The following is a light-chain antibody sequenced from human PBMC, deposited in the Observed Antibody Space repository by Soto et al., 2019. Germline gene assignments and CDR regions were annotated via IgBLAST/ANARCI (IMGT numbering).Light chain of an antibody. J-gene: IGKJ2*01. CDR1: QGISSY. Sequence: DIQLTQSPSFLSASVGDRVTITCRASQGISSYLGWYQQKPGKAPNLLIFAAPTLQDGVPSRFSGSGSGTEFTLTISSLEPEDCATYSCQQVNSYPYSFGQGTTLEI. V-gene: IGKV1-9*01. CDR3: QQVNSYPYS. CDR2: AAP.